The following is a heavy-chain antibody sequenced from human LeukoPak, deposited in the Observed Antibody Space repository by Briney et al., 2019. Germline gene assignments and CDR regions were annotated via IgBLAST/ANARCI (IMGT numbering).Heavy chain of an antibody. D-gene: IGHD5/OR15-5a*01. Sequence: GGSLRLSCAAPGFIFSNYWMHWVRQAPGKGLVWVSRVNNDGSSTTYADSVKGRFTISRDNAKNTLYLQMNSLRAEDTAAYYCAKGGLRVTDYWGQGTLVTVSS. J-gene: IGHJ4*02. CDR2: VNNDGSST. CDR1: GFIFSNYW. V-gene: IGHV3-74*03. CDR3: AKGGLRVTDY.